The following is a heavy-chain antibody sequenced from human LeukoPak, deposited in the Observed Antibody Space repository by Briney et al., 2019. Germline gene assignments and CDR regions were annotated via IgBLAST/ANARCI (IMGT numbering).Heavy chain of an antibody. J-gene: IGHJ4*02. CDR3: ARALSGSYINY. D-gene: IGHD1-26*01. Sequence: GGSLRLSCAVSGFTFSNYAMTWVRQAPGKGLEWVSAINGSGDNTYYADSVKGRFTVSRDNSKNTLYVQMNSLRAADTAVYYCARALSGSYINYWGEGTLVTVSS. CDR1: GFTFSNYA. V-gene: IGHV3-23*01. CDR2: INGSGDNT.